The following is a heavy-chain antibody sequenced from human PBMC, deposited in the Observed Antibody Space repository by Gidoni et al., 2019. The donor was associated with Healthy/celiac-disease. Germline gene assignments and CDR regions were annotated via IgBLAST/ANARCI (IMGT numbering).Heavy chain of an antibody. J-gene: IGHJ4*02. CDR1: GYTFTSYA. D-gene: IGHD6-19*01. CDR3: ARDKGSGWGPYYFDY. Sequence: QVQLVQSGAEVKKPGASVKVSCKASGYTFTSYAMHWVRQAPGQRLEWMGWINAGNGNTKYSQKFQGRVTITRDTSASTAYMELSSLRSEDTAVYYCARDKGSGWGPYYFDYWGQGTLVTVSS. V-gene: IGHV1-3*01. CDR2: INAGNGNT.